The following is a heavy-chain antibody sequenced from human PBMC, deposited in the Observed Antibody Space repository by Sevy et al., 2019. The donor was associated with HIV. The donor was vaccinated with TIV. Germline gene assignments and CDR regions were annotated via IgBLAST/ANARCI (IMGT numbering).Heavy chain of an antibody. D-gene: IGHD6-19*01. CDR3: ASGVAVAGSFAFDY. Sequence: SETLSLTCAVSGGSISSGDYYWNWIRQHPGKGLMWIGYVFTSGSTYYNPSLMSRLIISGETSKNQFSLRLSAVTAADTAVYYCASGVAVAGSFAFDYWGQGTLVTVSS. V-gene: IGHV4-31*11. CDR1: GGSISSGDYY. J-gene: IGHJ4*02. CDR2: VFTSGST.